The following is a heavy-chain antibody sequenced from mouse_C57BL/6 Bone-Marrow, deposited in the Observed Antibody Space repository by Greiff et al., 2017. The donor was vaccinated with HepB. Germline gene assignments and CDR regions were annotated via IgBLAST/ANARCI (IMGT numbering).Heavy chain of an antibody. V-gene: IGHV1-42*01. CDR2: INPSTGGT. J-gene: IGHJ4*01. Sequence: DVQLVESGPELVKPGASVKISCKASGYSFTGYYMNWVKQSPEKSLEWIGAINPSTGGTTYNQKFKAKATLTVDKSSSTAYMQLKSLTSEDSAVYYCARAPLSDYAMDYWGQGTSVTVSS. CDR1: GYSFTGYY. D-gene: IGHD3-2*02. CDR3: ARAPLSDYAMDY.